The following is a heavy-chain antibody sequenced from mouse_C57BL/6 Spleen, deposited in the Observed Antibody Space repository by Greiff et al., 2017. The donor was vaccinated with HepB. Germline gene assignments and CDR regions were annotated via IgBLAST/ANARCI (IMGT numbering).Heavy chain of an antibody. D-gene: IGHD1-2*01. V-gene: IGHV1-52*01. CDR1: GYTFTSYW. CDR3: ARGKDYYGHFDY. CDR2: IDPSDSET. Sequence: VQLQQSGAELVRPGSSVKLSCKASGYTFTSYWMHWVKQRPIQGLEWIGNIDPSDSETHYNQKFKDKATLTVDKSSSTAYMKLSSLTSEDSAVYYCARGKDYYGHFDYWGQGTTLTVSS. J-gene: IGHJ2*01.